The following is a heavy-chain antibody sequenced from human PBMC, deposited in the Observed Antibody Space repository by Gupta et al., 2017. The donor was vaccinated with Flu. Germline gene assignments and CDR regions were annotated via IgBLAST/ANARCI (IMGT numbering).Heavy chain of an antibody. D-gene: IGHD1-7*01. CDR1: GGSINVFSFF. V-gene: IGHV4-31*03. Sequence: QMQLQESGPRLVKPSQTLSLTCSVSGGSINVFSFFWAWIRQVPGKGLEWIGYVHSSGNTYYNPSLRSRLMMSIDTAKNEFSLEMTSLTAADTAMYYCARRGTYYFDFWGKGALVTVSS. CDR2: VHSSGNT. CDR3: ARRGTYYFDF. J-gene: IGHJ4*02.